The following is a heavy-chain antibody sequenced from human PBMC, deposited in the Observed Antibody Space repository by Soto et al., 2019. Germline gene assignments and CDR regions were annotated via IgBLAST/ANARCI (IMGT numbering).Heavy chain of an antibody. D-gene: IGHD2-2*01. CDR2: IIPISDTT. CDR1: GGTFSSYA. CDR3: ARSQGSSTSLAIYYYYYYGMDV. V-gene: IGHV1-69*01. J-gene: IGHJ6*02. Sequence: QVQLVKSGAEVKKPGSSVKVSCKASGGTFSSYAISWVRQAPGQGLEWMGGIIPISDTTNYAQKFQGRVTITADESTSTAYMELSSLRSEDTAVYYCARSQGSSTSLAIYYYYYYGMDVWGQGTTVTVSS.